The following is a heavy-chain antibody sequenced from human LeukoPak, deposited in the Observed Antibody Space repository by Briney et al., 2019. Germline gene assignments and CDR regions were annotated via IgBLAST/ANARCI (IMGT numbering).Heavy chain of an antibody. D-gene: IGHD3-10*01. CDR3: ARERESVCDY. J-gene: IGHJ4*02. CDR1: GFTFSTYG. V-gene: IGHV3-33*01. Sequence: PGGSLRLSCAASGFTFSTYGMHWVGQAPGKGLEGVASIWYDASNNSYAASVTGRFTISRDNSKNILYLQMNSLRGEDTAVYYCARERESVCDYWGQGTLVTVSS. CDR2: IWYDASNN.